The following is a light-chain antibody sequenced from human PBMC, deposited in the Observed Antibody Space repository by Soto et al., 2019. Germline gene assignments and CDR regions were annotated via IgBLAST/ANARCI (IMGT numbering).Light chain of an antibody. CDR3: QKCNSPRPFT. Sequence: DIQMTQSPSSLTASVGDRVTITCRASQGIGNYLAWYQQKPGRVPKLLIHAATTLQSGVPSRFSGSGTGTDFTLTISSLQPEDAAIYFCQKCNSPRPFTFGPGTKVDIK. CDR2: AAT. J-gene: IGKJ3*01. CDR1: QGIGNY. V-gene: IGKV1-27*01.